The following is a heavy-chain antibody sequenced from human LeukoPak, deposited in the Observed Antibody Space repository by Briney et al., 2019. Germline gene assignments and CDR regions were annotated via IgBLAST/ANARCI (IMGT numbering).Heavy chain of an antibody. V-gene: IGHV1-69*13. CDR3: ARAGYCSGGSCSTDAFDI. Sequence: SVKVSCKASGGTFISYAISWVRQAPGQGLEWMGGIIPIFGTANYAQKFQGRVTITADESTSTAYMELSSLRSEDTAVYYCARAGYCSGGSCSTDAFDIWGQGTMVTVSS. CDR2: IIPIFGTA. CDR1: GGTFISYA. J-gene: IGHJ3*02. D-gene: IGHD2-15*01.